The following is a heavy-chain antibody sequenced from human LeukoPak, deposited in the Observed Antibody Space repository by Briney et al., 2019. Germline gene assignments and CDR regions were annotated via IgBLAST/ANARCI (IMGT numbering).Heavy chain of an antibody. CDR1: GGSFSDHY. D-gene: IGHD3-10*01. CDR2: INHSGRT. V-gene: IGHV4-34*01. CDR3: ASLISRIRGSGDY. J-gene: IGHJ4*02. Sequence: KPSETLSLACAVYGGSFSDHYWNWIRQPPGKGLQWIGEINHSGRTNHNPSLKSRVTISVDTSKNQFSLKLSSVTAADTAVYYCASLISRIRGSGDYWGQGTLVTVSS.